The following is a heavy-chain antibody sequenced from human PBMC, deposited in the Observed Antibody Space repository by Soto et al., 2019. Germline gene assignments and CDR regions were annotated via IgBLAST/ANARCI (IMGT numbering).Heavy chain of an antibody. CDR3: ARRVVTMVRGVKRDAFDI. D-gene: IGHD3-10*01. J-gene: IGHJ3*02. CDR2: IYYSGST. Sequence: SETLSLTCTVSGGSISSYYWSWIRQPPGKGLEWIGYIYYSGSTNYNPSLKSRVTISVDTSKNQFSLKLSSVTAADTAVYYCARRVVTMVRGVKRDAFDIWGQGTMVTVSS. V-gene: IGHV4-59*08. CDR1: GGSISSYY.